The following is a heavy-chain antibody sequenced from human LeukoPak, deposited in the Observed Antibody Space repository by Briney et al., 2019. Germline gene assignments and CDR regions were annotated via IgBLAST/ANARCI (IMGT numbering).Heavy chain of an antibody. V-gene: IGHV1-24*01. Sequence: ASVKVPCKVSGYTLTELSMHWVRQAPGKGLEWMGGFDPEDGETIYAQKFQGRVTMTEDTSTDTAYMELSSLRSEDTAVYYCATGKNYYGSGSYYYAFDIWGQGTMVTVSS. D-gene: IGHD3-10*01. CDR3: ATGKNYYGSGSYYYAFDI. J-gene: IGHJ3*02. CDR2: FDPEDGET. CDR1: GYTLTELS.